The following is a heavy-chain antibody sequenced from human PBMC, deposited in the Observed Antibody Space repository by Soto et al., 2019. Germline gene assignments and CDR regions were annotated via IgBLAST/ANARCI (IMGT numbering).Heavy chain of an antibody. CDR1: GFTVSSNY. J-gene: IGHJ4*02. Sequence: GGSLRLSCAASGFTVSSNYMSWVRQAPGKGLEWVSVIYSGGSTYYADSVKGRFTISRDNSKNTLYLQMNSLRAEDTAVYYCARYYYDSSGYDYWGQGTLVTVSS. CDR2: IYSGGST. D-gene: IGHD3-22*01. V-gene: IGHV3-53*01. CDR3: ARYYYDSSGYDY.